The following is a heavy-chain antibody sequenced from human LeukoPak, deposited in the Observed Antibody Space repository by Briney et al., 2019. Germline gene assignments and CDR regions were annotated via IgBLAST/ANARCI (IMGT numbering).Heavy chain of an antibody. D-gene: IGHD5-18*01. CDR3: ARVVDTAMVPDY. Sequence: ASVKGSCKASGYTFTSYGISWVRQAPGQGLEWMGWISAYNGNTNYAQKLQGRVTMTTDTSTSTAYMELRSLRSDDTAVYYCARVVDTAMVPDYWGQGTLVTVSS. CDR2: ISAYNGNT. J-gene: IGHJ4*02. V-gene: IGHV1-18*01. CDR1: GYTFTSYG.